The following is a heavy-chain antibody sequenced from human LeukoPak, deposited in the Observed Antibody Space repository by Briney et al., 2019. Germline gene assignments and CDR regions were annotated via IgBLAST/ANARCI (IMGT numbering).Heavy chain of an antibody. CDR1: GFTFSSYE. V-gene: IGHV3-48*03. D-gene: IGHD6-13*01. CDR2: ISSSGSAI. J-gene: IGHJ6*02. Sequence: PGGSLRLSCAASGFTFSSYEMNWVRQAPGKGLEWVSYISSSGSAIYYADSVKGRFAFSRDNAKNSLYLQMNSLRAEDTAVYFCARASVTAPDTVDYYYYGMDVWGHGTTVTVSS. CDR3: ARASVTAPDTVDYYYYGMDV.